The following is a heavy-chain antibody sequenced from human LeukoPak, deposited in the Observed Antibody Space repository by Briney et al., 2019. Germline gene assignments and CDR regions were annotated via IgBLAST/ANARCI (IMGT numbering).Heavy chain of an antibody. V-gene: IGHV4-61*08. Sequence: SETLSLTCAVSGGSISSGGYSWSWIRQPPGKGLEWIGYIYYSGSTNYNPSLKSRVTISVDTSKNQFSLKLSSVTAADTAVYYCARDRQVGDTAVGWFDPWGQGTLVTVSS. CDR1: GGSISSGGYS. CDR3: ARDRQVGDTAVGWFDP. J-gene: IGHJ5*02. CDR2: IYYSGST. D-gene: IGHD1-26*01.